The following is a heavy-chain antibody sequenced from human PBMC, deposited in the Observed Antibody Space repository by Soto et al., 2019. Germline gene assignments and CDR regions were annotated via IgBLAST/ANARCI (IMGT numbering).Heavy chain of an antibody. Sequence: SMRLSSTAAEVTCIINGRHWIRPKPGKGLLWVSNINTDGTNTNYADSVKGRFTISRDNAKSTLFLQMNSLRDEDTAVYYCASEFCSGGNCYTYYFDPWGQGLPVTVSS. CDR3: ASEFCSGGNCYTYYFDP. D-gene: IGHD2-15*01. CDR1: EVTCIING. CDR2: INTDGTNT. V-gene: IGHV3-74*01. J-gene: IGHJ5*02.